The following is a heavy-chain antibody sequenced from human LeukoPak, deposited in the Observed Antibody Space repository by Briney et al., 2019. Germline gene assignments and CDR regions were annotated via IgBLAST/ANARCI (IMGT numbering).Heavy chain of an antibody. D-gene: IGHD3-3*01. CDR3: ARDRYYDLWSGYLGAFDI. V-gene: IGHV4-4*07. Sequence: SETLSLTCTVSGGSISSYYWSWIRQPAGKGLEWIGRIYTSGSTNYNPSLKSRVTMSVDTSKNQFSLKLSSVTAADTAVYYCARDRYYDLWSGYLGAFDIWGQGTMVTVSS. J-gene: IGHJ3*02. CDR2: IYTSGST. CDR1: GGSISSYY.